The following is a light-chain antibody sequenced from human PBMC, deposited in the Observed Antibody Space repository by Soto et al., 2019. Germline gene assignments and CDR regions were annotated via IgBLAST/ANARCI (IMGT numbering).Light chain of an antibody. CDR3: QQANNFPWT. Sequence: DIQMTQSPSSVSASLGDRVTITCRASQGISRWLAWYQQKPGKAPKLLISAASSLQSGVPSRFRGSGSGTGFTLTISSLQPEDFATYYCQQANNFPWTFGRGTKVDNK. J-gene: IGKJ1*01. V-gene: IGKV1-12*01. CDR1: QGISRW. CDR2: AAS.